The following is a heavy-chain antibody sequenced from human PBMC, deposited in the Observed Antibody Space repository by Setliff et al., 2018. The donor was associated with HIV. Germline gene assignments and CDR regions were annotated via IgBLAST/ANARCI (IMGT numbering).Heavy chain of an antibody. CDR1: GGTFSSYV. Sequence: SVKVSCKASGGTFSSYVISWVRQAPGQGPEWMGGIIPMYGVTNYAQKFQGRVTITTDEATSTAYMELSSLRSEDTAVYYCALPYCSGGNCWSSASLPPAGWFDPWGQGTLVTVSS. CDR3: ALPYCSGGNCWSSASLPPAGWFDP. D-gene: IGHD2-15*01. V-gene: IGHV1-69*05. J-gene: IGHJ5*02. CDR2: IIPMYGVT.